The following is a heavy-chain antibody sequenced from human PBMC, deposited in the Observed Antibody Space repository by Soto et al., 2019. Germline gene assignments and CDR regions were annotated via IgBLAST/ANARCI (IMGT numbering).Heavy chain of an antibody. CDR1: GFTFSSYS. CDR3: ARDLYYDILTGYYINPTYDY. D-gene: IGHD3-9*01. J-gene: IGHJ4*02. CDR2: ISSSSSYI. Sequence: GGSLRLSCAASGFTFSSYSMNWVRQAPGKGLEWVSSISSSSSYIYYADSVKGRFTISRDNAKNSLYLQMNSLRAEDTAVYYCARDLYYDILTGYYINPTYDYWGQGTLVTVSS. V-gene: IGHV3-21*01.